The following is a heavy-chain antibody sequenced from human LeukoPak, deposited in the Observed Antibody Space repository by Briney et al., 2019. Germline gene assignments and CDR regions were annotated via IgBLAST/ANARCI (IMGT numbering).Heavy chain of an antibody. Sequence: QPGGSLRLSCAASGFTFSSYGMHWVRQAPGKGLEWVAVISYDGSNKYYADSVKGRFTISRDNSKNTLYLQMNSLRAEDTAVYYCAKGAHDYGPVADYWGQGTLVTVSS. CDR1: GFTFSSYG. CDR3: AKGAHDYGPVADY. D-gene: IGHD4-17*01. J-gene: IGHJ4*02. CDR2: ISYDGSNK. V-gene: IGHV3-30*18.